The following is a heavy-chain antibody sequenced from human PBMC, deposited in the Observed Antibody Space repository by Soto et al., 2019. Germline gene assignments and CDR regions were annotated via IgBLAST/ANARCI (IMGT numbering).Heavy chain of an antibody. CDR3: ARARLDTPALDY. Sequence: QVQLVESGGGVVQPGRSLRLSCAASGFTFSIYAMHWVRQAPGKGLEWVAVISYDGSNKYYADSVKGRFTISRDNSKNTRYRQMNSLRAEDTAVYYCARARLDTPALDYWGQGTLVTVSS. V-gene: IGHV3-30-3*01. CDR1: GFTFSIYA. J-gene: IGHJ4*02. CDR2: ISYDGSNK. D-gene: IGHD2-2*01.